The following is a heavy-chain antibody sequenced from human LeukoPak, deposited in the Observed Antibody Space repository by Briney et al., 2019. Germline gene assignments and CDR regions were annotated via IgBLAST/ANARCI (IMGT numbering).Heavy chain of an antibody. V-gene: IGHV4-30-4*08. D-gene: IGHD3-22*01. CDR2: IYYSGST. CDR1: GGSISSGDYY. CDR3: ARPLYGGYGDAFDI. Sequence: PSQTLSLTCTVSGGSISSGDYYWSWIRQPPGKGLEWIGYIYYSGSTYYNPSLKSRVTISVDTSKNQFSLKLTSVTAADTAVYYCARPLYGGYGDAFDIWGQGTMVTVSS. J-gene: IGHJ3*02.